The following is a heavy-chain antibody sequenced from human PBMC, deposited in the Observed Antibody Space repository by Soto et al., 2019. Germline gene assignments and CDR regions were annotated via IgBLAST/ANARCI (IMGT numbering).Heavy chain of an antibody. CDR1: GFTFSMFS. V-gene: IGHV3-64*04. Sequence: GSLRLSCSASGFTFSMFSMHWVRQAPGKGLEYVSGISSNGDSTYYADSVKGRFTISRDNSKNTLYLQMNSLRAEDTAVYYCARDHLVDYYGSGRGFDYWGKGTLVTVSS. J-gene: IGHJ4*02. CDR2: ISSNGDST. D-gene: IGHD3-10*01. CDR3: ARDHLVDYYGSGRGFDY.